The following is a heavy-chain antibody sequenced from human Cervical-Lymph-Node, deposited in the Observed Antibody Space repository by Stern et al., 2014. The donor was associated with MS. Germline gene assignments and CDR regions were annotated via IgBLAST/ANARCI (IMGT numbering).Heavy chain of an antibody. CDR1: GYTFTGYY. V-gene: IGHV1-2*04. Sequence: DQLVESGAEVKKPGASVKVSCKASGYTFTGYYMHWVRQAPGQGLEWMGWINPNSGGTNYAQKFQGWVTMTRDTSISTAYMELSRLRSDDTAVYYCARETVAPAGNWFDPWGQGTLVTVSS. J-gene: IGHJ5*02. CDR3: ARETVAPAGNWFDP. D-gene: IGHD6-19*01. CDR2: INPNSGGT.